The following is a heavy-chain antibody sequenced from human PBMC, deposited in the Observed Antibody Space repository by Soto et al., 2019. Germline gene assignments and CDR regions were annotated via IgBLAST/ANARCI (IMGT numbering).Heavy chain of an antibody. CDR1: GYTFTSYA. CDR2: INASSGGT. D-gene: IGHD2-15*01. CDR3: ARDRINSYYYYGMDV. Sequence: ASVKVSCKASGYTFTSYAMHWVRQAPGQGLEWMGWINASSGGTNYAQKFQGWVTMTRDTSISTAYMELSRLRSDDTAVYYCARDRINSYYYYGMDVWGQGTTVTVSS. V-gene: IGHV1-2*04. J-gene: IGHJ6*02.